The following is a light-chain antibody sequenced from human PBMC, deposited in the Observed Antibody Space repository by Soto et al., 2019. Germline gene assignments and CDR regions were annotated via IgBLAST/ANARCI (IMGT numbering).Light chain of an antibody. V-gene: IGKV3-20*01. CDR2: GAS. Sequence: VLPQSPDTLSLSPGDRATLSCRASQSVRSTFLAWYPQKPGQAPRLLIYGASNRAAGIPERFSGSASGTEFTLTISRLEPDDSAVYYCQQYHDSPMNTFGQGTKLQIK. J-gene: IGKJ2*01. CDR3: QQYHDSPMNT. CDR1: QSVRSTF.